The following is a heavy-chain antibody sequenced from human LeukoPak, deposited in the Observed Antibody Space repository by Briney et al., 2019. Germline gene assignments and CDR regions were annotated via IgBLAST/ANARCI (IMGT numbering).Heavy chain of an antibody. Sequence: PSETLSLTCAVYGGSFSGYYWSWIRQPPGKGLEWIGEINHSGSTNYNPSLKSRVTISVDTSRNQFSLKLSSVTAADTAVYYCARGLRAQNKPRGSLWDRARELQQLVRVGFDIWGQGTMVNVSS. CDR2: INHSGST. D-gene: IGHD6-13*01. CDR3: ARGLRAQNKPRGSLWDRARELQQLVRVGFDI. J-gene: IGHJ3*02. CDR1: GGSFSGYY. V-gene: IGHV4-34*01.